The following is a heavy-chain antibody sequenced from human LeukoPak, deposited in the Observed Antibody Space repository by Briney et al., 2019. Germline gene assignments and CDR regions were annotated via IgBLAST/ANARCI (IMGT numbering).Heavy chain of an antibody. D-gene: IGHD3-10*01. CDR2: IYYSGST. CDR3: ARYDWGYYGLRDNWFDP. Sequence: NPSETLSLTCTVSGGSISSGGYYWSWIRQHPGKGLEWVGYIYYSGSTYYNPSLKSRVTISVDASKNRFSLKLSSVTAADTAVYYCARYDWGYYGLRDNWFDPWGQGTLVTVSS. J-gene: IGHJ5*02. V-gene: IGHV4-31*03. CDR1: GGSISSGGYY.